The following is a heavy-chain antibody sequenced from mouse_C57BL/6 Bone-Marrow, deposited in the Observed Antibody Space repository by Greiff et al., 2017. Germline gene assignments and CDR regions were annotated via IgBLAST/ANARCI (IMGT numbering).Heavy chain of an antibody. CDR3: ARHPLMDY. J-gene: IGHJ4*01. V-gene: IGHV5-6*01. Sequence: EVQVVDSGGDLVKPGGSLKLSCAASGFTFSSYGMSWVRQTPDKRLEWVATISSGGSYTYYPDSVKGRFTISRDNAKNTLYLQMSSLKSEDTAMYYCARHPLMDYWGQGTSVTVSS. CDR2: ISSGGSYT. CDR1: GFTFSSYG.